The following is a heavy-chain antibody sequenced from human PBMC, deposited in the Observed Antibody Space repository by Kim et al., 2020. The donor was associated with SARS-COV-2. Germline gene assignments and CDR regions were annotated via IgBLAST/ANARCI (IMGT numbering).Heavy chain of an antibody. D-gene: IGHD1-1*01. CDR3: ARDLSLGLERGDYYYYGMDV. CDR1: GYTFTSYY. V-gene: IGHV1-46*01. CDR2: INPSGGST. Sequence: ASVKVSCKASGYTFTSYYMHWVRQPPGQGLEWMGIINPSGGSTSYAQKFQDRVTMTRDTSTSTVYMELSSLRSEDTAVYYCARDLSLGLERGDYYYYGMDVWGQGTTVTVSS. J-gene: IGHJ6*02.